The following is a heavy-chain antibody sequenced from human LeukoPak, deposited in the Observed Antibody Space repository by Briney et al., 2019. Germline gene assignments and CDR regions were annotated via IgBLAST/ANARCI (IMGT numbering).Heavy chain of an antibody. Sequence: ASVKLSCKASGYTFTGHDIHWVRQARGQGLEWMGGIIPIFGTANYAQKFQGRVTITADKSTSTAYMELSSLRSEDTAVYYCARWEGVGATRSGAFDIWGQGTMVTVSS. CDR2: IIPIFGTA. V-gene: IGHV1-69*06. CDR3: ARWEGVGATRSGAFDI. D-gene: IGHD1-26*01. CDR1: GYTFTGHD. J-gene: IGHJ3*02.